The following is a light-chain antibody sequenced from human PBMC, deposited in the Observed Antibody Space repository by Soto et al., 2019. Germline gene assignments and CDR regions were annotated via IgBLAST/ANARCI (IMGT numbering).Light chain of an antibody. J-gene: IGKJ1*01. CDR2: KAS. V-gene: IGKV1-5*03. CDR1: QSISIW. Sequence: DLQMTQSPSTLSASVGDRVTITCRASQSISIWLAWYQQKPGKAPKLLIYKASGLESGVPSRFSGSGSGTEFTLTISSLQPDDFATYYCQHYNSYPWTFGQGTKVEIK. CDR3: QHYNSYPWT.